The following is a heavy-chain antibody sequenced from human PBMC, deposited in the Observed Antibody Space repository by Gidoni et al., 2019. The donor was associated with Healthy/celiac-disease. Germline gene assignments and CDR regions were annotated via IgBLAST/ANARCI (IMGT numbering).Heavy chain of an antibody. CDR3: AVLAAAGTTGFLYYFDY. CDR2: SSSSSSYR. CDR1: GFTFSSYS. Sequence: EVQLVESGGGLVKPGGSLRLSCAASGFTFSSYSMNWVRQAPGKGLECVSSSSSSSSYRYYADSVKGRFTISRDNANNSLYLQMNILRAEDTAVYYCAVLAAAGTTGFLYYFDYWGQGTLVTVSS. V-gene: IGHV3-21*01. J-gene: IGHJ4*02. D-gene: IGHD6-13*01.